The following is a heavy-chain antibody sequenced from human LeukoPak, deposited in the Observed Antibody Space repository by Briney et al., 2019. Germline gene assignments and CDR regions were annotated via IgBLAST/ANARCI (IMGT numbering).Heavy chain of an antibody. CDR3: ARLGSGWSIDY. D-gene: IGHD6-19*01. CDR1: GFTFSSYS. J-gene: IGHJ4*02. Sequence: PGGSLRLSCAASGFTFSSYSMNWVRQAPGKGLDWVSYISSSSSAIHYADSVKGRFTISRDQPKNTAYLQMNNVRVEDTAVYYCARLGSGWSIDYWGQGTLVTVSS. CDR2: ISSSSSAI. V-gene: IGHV3-48*01.